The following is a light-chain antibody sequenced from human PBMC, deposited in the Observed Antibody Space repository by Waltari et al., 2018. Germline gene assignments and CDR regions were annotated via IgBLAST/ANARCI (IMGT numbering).Light chain of an antibody. J-gene: IGLJ2*01. Sequence: SYELTQTPSMPVSPGQTANITCSGDKLGDKYACWYQQKPGQSPVLVIYQVSKRPSGIPARFSGSISGNTVTLTISGTQAMDEADYYCQAWDSRTLIFGGGTKLTVL. CDR2: QVS. V-gene: IGLV3-1*01. CDR3: QAWDSRTLI. CDR1: KLGDKY.